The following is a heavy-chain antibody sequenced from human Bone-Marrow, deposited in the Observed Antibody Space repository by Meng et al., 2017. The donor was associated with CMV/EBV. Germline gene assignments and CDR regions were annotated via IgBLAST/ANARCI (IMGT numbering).Heavy chain of an antibody. D-gene: IGHD2-2*01. CDR1: GGTFSSYA. V-gene: IGHV1-69*05. CDR2: IIPIFGTA. CDR3: ARDIVVVPAASNWFDP. J-gene: IGHJ5*02. Sequence: SVKVSCKASGGTFSSYAFSWVRQAPGQGLEWMGGIIPIFGTANYAQKFQGRVTITTDESTSTAYMELSSLRSEDTAVYYCARDIVVVPAASNWFDPWGQGTLVTVSS.